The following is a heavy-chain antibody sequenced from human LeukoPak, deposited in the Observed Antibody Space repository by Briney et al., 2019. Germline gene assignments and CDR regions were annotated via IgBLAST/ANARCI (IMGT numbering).Heavy chain of an antibody. CDR3: ARDLDSGGTTFRALNY. V-gene: IGHV1-18*04. CDR2: ISPYNGNT. Sequence: GASVKVSCKASGYTFTGYGIIWVRQAPGQGLEWMGSISPYNGNTNYAQKFQGRVTMTTDTSTTTTYMELRSLRSDDTAVYYCARDLDSGGTTFRALNYWGQGTLVTVSS. J-gene: IGHJ4*02. CDR1: GYTFTGYG. D-gene: IGHD1-14*01.